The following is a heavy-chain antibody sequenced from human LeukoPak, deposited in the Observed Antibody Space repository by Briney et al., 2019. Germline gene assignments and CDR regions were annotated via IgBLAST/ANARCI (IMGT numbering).Heavy chain of an antibody. CDR2: MSYSGRK. J-gene: IGHJ5*01. V-gene: IGHV4-39*01. D-gene: IGHD6-19*01. Sequence: PSETLSLTCTVSGVSISSGSYYWAWLRQPPGKGLEWIERMSYSGRKYYNPSLKGRDTISVYPSKNQFSLKLSSVTATDTAVYYCARQISSGTQPCDWFDSWGQGTLVTVSS. CDR3: ARQISSGTQPCDWFDS. CDR1: GVSISSGSYY.